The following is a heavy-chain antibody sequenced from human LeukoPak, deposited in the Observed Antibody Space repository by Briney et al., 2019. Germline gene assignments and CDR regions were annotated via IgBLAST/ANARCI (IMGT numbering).Heavy chain of an antibody. CDR2: ISAYNGNT. D-gene: IGHD2-2*01. J-gene: IGHJ6*03. CDR1: GYTFTSYG. V-gene: IGHV1-18*01. Sequence: ASVKVSCKASGYTFTSYGISWVRQAPGQGLEWRGWISAYNGNTNYAQKLQGSVTMTTDTSTSTAYMELRSLRSDDTAVYYCARSRHYQLLEPNYYYYYMDVWGKGTTVTVSS. CDR3: ARSRHYQLLEPNYYYYYMDV.